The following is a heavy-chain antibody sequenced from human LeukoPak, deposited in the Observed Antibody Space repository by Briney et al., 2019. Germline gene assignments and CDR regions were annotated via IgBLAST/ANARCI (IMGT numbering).Heavy chain of an antibody. V-gene: IGHV3-23*01. CDR2: ISGSGGST. CDR1: GFTFNNYA. CDR3: AKDLKIGGGY. Sequence: GGSLRLSCAASGFTFNNYAMSWVRQAPGKGLEWVSFISGSGGSTSYADSVKGRFTISRDNSKNTLYLQMNSLRAKDTAIYYCAKDLKIGGGYWGQGTLVTVSS. D-gene: IGHD3-22*01. J-gene: IGHJ4*02.